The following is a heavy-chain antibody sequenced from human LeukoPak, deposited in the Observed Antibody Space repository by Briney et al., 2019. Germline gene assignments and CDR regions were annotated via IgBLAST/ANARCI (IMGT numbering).Heavy chain of an antibody. CDR2: INPNGGGT. D-gene: IGHD3-10*01. V-gene: IGHV1-2*02. CDR1: GYTFTGYY. CDR3: AKLWFDNNDSDY. Sequence: GASVKVSCKASGYTFTGYYMHWVRQAPGQGLEWMGWINPNGGGTNYAQKFQGRVTMTRDTSISTAYMELSRLRSDDTAVYYCAKLWFDNNDSDYWGQGTLVTVSS. J-gene: IGHJ4*02.